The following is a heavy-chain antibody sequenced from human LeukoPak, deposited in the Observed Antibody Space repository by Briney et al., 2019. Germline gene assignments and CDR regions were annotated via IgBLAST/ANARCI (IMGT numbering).Heavy chain of an antibody. V-gene: IGHV1-8*03. CDR3: ARSPVGANGMDV. CDR1: GYTFTSYD. Sequence: GASVKVSCKASGYTFTSYDINWVRQATGQGLEWMGWMNPNGGNTGYAQKFQGRVTITADKSTSTAYMELSSLRSEDTAVYYCARSPVGANGMDVWGQGTTVTVSS. D-gene: IGHD1-26*01. CDR2: MNPNGGNT. J-gene: IGHJ6*02.